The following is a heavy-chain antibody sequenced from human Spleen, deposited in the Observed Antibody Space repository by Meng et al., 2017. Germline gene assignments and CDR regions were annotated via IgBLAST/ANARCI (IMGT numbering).Heavy chain of an antibody. D-gene: IGHD3-16*01. Sequence: QGQLGKAGAEVKRPGSSVKVSCKAPGGTFNSYAISWVRQAPGQGLEWMGGIIPAFGAPNHAQKFQGRVRITADESTTTAYMELSSLRSEDTAVYFCARVERTYYDYVWGLGRFDPWGQGTLVTVSS. CDR2: IIPAFGAP. CDR3: ARVERTYYDYVWGLGRFDP. CDR1: GGTFNSYA. J-gene: IGHJ5*02. V-gene: IGHV1-69*01.